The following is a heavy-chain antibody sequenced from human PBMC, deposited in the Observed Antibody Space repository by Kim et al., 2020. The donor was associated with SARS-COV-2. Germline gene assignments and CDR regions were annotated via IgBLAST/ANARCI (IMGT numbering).Heavy chain of an antibody. CDR1: GFTFSSYS. CDR3: ARGVSGYTLLLDAFDI. D-gene: IGHD5-12*01. CDR2: ISSSSSYI. J-gene: IGHJ3*02. Sequence: GGSLRLSCAASGFTFSSYSMNWVRQAPGKGLEWVSSISSSSSYIYYADSVKGRFTISRDNAKNSLYLQMNSLRAEDTAVYYCARGVSGYTLLLDAFDIWGQGKMVSVSS. V-gene: IGHV3-21*01.